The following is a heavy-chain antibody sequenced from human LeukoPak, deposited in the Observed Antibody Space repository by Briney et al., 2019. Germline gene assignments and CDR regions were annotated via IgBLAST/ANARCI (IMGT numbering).Heavy chain of an antibody. J-gene: IGHJ5*02. V-gene: IGHV1-8*01. Sequence: ASVKVSCKASGYTFTSYDINWVRQATGRGLEWMGWMNPNSGNTGYAQKFQGRVTMTRNTSISTAYMELSSLRSKDTAVYYCARGGEADTAGALNWFDPWGQGTLVTVSS. D-gene: IGHD5-18*01. CDR3: ARGGEADTAGALNWFDP. CDR2: MNPNSGNT. CDR1: GYTFTSYD.